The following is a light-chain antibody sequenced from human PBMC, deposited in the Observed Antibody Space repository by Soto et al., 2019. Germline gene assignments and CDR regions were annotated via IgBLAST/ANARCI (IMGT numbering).Light chain of an antibody. Sequence: QSALTQPASVSGSPGQSITISCTGTISDIGGYNFISWYQHHPGKAPKLVIYDVNNRPSGISYRFSGSKSGNTASLTISGLQAEDEADYYCASYTSSSTSVIFGRGTKLTVL. J-gene: IGLJ2*01. CDR2: DVN. CDR3: ASYTSSSTSVI. CDR1: ISDIGGYNF. V-gene: IGLV2-14*01.